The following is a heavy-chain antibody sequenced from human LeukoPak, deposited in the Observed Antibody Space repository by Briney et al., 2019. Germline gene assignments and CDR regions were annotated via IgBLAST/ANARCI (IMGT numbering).Heavy chain of an antibody. V-gene: IGHV1-2*02. Sequence: ASVKVSCKASGYTFTEHFIHWVRQAPGQGLQYMGWIHPASANTVYAQMFHGRVTLTRDTPATTTYLELSGLRSDDTAVYYCARDLRPANLWGQGTLVTVSS. CDR3: ARDLRPANL. D-gene: IGHD1-7*01. J-gene: IGHJ4*02. CDR2: IHPASANT. CDR1: GYTFTEHF.